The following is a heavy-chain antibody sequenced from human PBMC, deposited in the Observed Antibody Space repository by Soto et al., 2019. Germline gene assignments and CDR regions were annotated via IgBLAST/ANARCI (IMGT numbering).Heavy chain of an antibody. Sequence: SETLSLTCTVSGGSISSSSYYWGWIRQPPGKGLEWIGSIYYSGSTYYNPSLKSRVTISVDTSKNQFSLRLSSVTAADTAVYYCARENPTVTTDYWGQGTLVTVS. J-gene: IGHJ4*02. V-gene: IGHV4-39*02. D-gene: IGHD4-17*01. CDR1: GGSISSSSYY. CDR3: ARENPTVTTDY. CDR2: IYYSGST.